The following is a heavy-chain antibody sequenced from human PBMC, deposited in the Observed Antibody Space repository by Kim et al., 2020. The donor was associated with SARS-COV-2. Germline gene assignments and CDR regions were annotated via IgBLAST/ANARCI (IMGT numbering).Heavy chain of an antibody. CDR3: ATTVTRDYYGMDV. J-gene: IGHJ6*02. Sequence: ADSMKGRFTISRDNSKNTLYLQMNSLRAEDTAVYYCATTVTRDYYGMDVWGQGTTVTVSS. V-gene: IGHV3-30*02. D-gene: IGHD4-4*01.